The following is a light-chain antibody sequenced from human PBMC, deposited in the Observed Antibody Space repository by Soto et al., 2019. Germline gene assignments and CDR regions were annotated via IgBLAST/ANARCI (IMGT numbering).Light chain of an antibody. CDR2: DVS. CDR1: SSDGGGYNY. Sequence: QSALTQPASVSGSPGQSITISCTGTSSDGGGYNYVSWYQQHPGKAPKLMIYDVSNRPSGVSNRFSGSKSGNTASLTISGLQAEDEADYYCSSYTSSSTLFYVFGTGTKLTVL. V-gene: IGLV2-14*01. J-gene: IGLJ1*01. CDR3: SSYTSSSTLFYV.